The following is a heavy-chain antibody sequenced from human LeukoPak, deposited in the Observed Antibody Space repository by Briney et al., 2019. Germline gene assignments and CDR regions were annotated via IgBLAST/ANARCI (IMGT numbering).Heavy chain of an antibody. CDR1: GFTVSSNY. D-gene: IGHD3-9*01. J-gene: IGHJ4*02. Sequence: GGSLRLSCAASGFTVSSNYMSCVRQAPGKGLESVSHIYSGGSTYYADSVKGRFTLSRDKFKNTLYLHINSLRAEDTAAYYCVRDQRSRAYDILAGYSHWGQGTLVTVSS. CDR3: VRDQRSRAYDILAGYSH. CDR2: IYSGGST. V-gene: IGHV3-66*01.